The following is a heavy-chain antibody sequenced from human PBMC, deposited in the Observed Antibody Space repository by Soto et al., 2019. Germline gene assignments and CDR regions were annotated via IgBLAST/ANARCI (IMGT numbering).Heavy chain of an antibody. J-gene: IGHJ6*02. Sequence: SETLSLTCAVSGGSISSSNWWSWVHQPPGKGLEWIGEIYHSGSTNYNPSLKSRVTISVDKSKNQFSLKLSSVTAADTAVYYCAHSLRGGSYYYYYYGMDVWGQGTTVTVSS. CDR1: GGSISSSNW. CDR3: AHSLRGGSYYYYYYGMDV. D-gene: IGHD3-16*01. CDR2: IYHSGST. V-gene: IGHV4-4*02.